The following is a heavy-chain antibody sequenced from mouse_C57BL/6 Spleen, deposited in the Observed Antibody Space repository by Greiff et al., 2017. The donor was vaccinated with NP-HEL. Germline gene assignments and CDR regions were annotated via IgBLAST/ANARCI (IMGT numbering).Heavy chain of an antibody. J-gene: IGHJ4*01. CDR1: GFTFSSYG. V-gene: IGHV5-6*01. CDR2: ISSGGSYT. CDR3: AREGDYGNWAMDY. D-gene: IGHD2-1*01. Sequence: DVQLVESGGDLVKPGGSLKLSCAASGFTFSSYGMSWVRQTPDKRLEWVATISSGGSYTYYPDSVKGRFTISRDNAKNTLYLQMSSLKSEDTAMYYCAREGDYGNWAMDYWGQGTSVTVSS.